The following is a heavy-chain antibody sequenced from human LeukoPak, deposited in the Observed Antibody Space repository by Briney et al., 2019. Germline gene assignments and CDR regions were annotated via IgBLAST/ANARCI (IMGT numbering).Heavy chain of an antibody. D-gene: IGHD3-3*01. V-gene: IGHV4-31*03. CDR1: GGSISSSGFY. J-gene: IGHJ4*02. Sequence: SETLSLTCSVSGGSISSSGFYWSWIRQHPGKGLEWIGYIYDSGSTSYNPSLKSRLSISVDTSKNQFSLKLSSVTAADTAVYYCATLSELRFLGGLDYWGQGTVVTVSS. CDR3: ATLSELRFLGGLDY. CDR2: IYDSGST.